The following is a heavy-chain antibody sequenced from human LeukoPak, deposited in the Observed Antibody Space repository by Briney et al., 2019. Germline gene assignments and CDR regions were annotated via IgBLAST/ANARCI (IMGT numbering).Heavy chain of an antibody. Sequence: ASVKVSCKASGGTFSSYAISWVRQAPGQGLEWMGWINAGNGNTKYSQKFQGRVTITRDTSASTAYMELSSLRSEDTAVYYCARDRGGGIYFDYWGQGTLVTVSS. J-gene: IGHJ4*02. CDR1: GGTFSSYA. D-gene: IGHD3-16*01. CDR3: ARDRGGGIYFDY. V-gene: IGHV1-3*01. CDR2: INAGNGNT.